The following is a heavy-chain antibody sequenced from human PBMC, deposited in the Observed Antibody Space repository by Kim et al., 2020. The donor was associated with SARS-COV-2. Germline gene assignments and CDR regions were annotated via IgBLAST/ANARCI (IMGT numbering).Heavy chain of an antibody. Sequence: GNIDYTPSLRSRVTMSLDTSRKQFSLRLTSVTAADTALYYCLGAYQLDVWGPGTLVSVSS. CDR2: GNI. CDR3: LGAYQLDV. V-gene: IGHV4-4*07. D-gene: IGHD3-16*01. J-gene: IGHJ3*01.